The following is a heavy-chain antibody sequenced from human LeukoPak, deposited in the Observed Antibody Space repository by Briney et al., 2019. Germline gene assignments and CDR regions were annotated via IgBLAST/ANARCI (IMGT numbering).Heavy chain of an antibody. D-gene: IGHD6-19*01. V-gene: IGHV3-64D*06. Sequence: QTGGSLRLSCSASGLTFSSSGMRWVRQAPGKGLEYVSAVSSNGGSTYYADSVKGRFTISRDNFKNTLYLQMSSLRVEDTAVYYCVMAGAYHFYYYAMDVWGQGTTVTVCS. CDR3: VMAGAYHFYYYAMDV. CDR2: VSSNGGST. J-gene: IGHJ6*02. CDR1: GLTFSSSG.